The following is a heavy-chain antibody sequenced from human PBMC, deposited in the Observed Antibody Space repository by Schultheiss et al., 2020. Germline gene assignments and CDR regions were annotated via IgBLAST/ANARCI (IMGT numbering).Heavy chain of an antibody. Sequence: GESLKIYCAASGFTFSSYEMNWVRQAPGKGLEWVSYISSSGSTIYYADSVKGRFTISRDNSKNTLYLQMNSLRAEDTAVYYCAREEEERGWYKTAALDYWGQGTLVTVSS. J-gene: IGHJ4*02. CDR1: GFTFSSYE. CDR2: ISSSGSTI. D-gene: IGHD6-19*01. CDR3: AREEEERGWYKTAALDY. V-gene: IGHV3-48*03.